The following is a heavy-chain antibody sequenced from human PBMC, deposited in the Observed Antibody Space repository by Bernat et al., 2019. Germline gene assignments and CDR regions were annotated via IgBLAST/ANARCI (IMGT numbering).Heavy chain of an antibody. V-gene: IGHV3-49*03. D-gene: IGHD3-22*01. CDR2: IRGKADGGTT. CDR3: SRGRYWLGY. CDR1: GFTFGDFA. J-gene: IGHJ4*02. Sequence: EVQLVESGGGLVQPGRSLRLSCTASGFTFGDFAMSWFRQAPGKGLEWVGFIRGKADGGTTEYAASVKGRFTISRDDSKSIAYLQMDSLETEDTAVYYCSRGRYWLGYWGQGTLVTVSS.